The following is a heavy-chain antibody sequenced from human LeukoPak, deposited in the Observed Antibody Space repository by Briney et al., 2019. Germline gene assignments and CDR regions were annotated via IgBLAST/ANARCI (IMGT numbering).Heavy chain of an antibody. Sequence: GESLKISCKGSDYSFSNYWIGWGRQMPGKGLEWMGVIYPFDSDTRYSPSFEGQVTISADKYITTAYLQWSGLKASDTAMYYCARRADYSSSWVFDYWGQGTLVTVSS. CDR2: IYPFDSDT. CDR3: ARRADYSSSWVFDY. CDR1: DYSFSNYW. V-gene: IGHV5-51*01. D-gene: IGHD6-13*01. J-gene: IGHJ4*02.